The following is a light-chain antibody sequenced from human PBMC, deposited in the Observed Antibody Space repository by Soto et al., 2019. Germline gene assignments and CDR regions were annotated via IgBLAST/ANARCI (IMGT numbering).Light chain of an antibody. CDR3: QQYGSSRWT. CDR1: QSVSSTN. CDR2: AAA. Sequence: IVLTQSPGTLSLSPGERATLSCRASQSVSSTNLGWYQQKPGQAPRLLIYAAASRATGIPDRFSGSGSGTDFTLTISRLEPEDFAVYYCQQYGSSRWTFGQGTKVEIK. J-gene: IGKJ1*01. V-gene: IGKV3-20*01.